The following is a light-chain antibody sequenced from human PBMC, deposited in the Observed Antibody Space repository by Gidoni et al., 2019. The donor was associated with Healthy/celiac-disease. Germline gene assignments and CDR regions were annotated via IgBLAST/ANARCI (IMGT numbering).Light chain of an antibody. CDR3: QQYNSYSEWT. CDR2: DAS. Sequence: DIQMTQSPSTLSASVGDRVTITCRASQSISSWLAWYQQKPGKAPKLLIYDASRLESGVPSRFSGSGSGTEFTLTISSLQPDDFATYYCQQYNSYSEWTFGQXTKVEIK. V-gene: IGKV1-5*01. CDR1: QSISSW. J-gene: IGKJ1*01.